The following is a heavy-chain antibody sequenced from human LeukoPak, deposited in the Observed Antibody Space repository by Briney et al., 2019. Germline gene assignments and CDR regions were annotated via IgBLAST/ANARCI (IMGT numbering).Heavy chain of an antibody. CDR3: ARRYCSSSRCYVRAFDI. CDR1: GYSFTTYW. D-gene: IGHD2-2*01. CDR2: IYPEDSDT. V-gene: IGHV5-51*01. J-gene: IGHJ3*02. Sequence: GESLKISCKGSGYSFTTYWIGWVRQMPGKGPEWMGNIYPEDSDTRYSPSFQGQVTISVDTSISTAYLQWSSLKASDTAMYYCARRYCSSSRCYVRAFDIWGQGTMVTVSS.